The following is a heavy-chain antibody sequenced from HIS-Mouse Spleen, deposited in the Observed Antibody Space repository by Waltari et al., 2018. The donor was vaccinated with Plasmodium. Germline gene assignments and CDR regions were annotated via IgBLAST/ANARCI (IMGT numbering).Heavy chain of an antibody. CDR3: ASKTTVTNHAFDI. CDR1: GFTVSRTY. V-gene: IGHV3-53*01. Sequence: EVQLVESGGGLIQPGGSLRLSCAASGFTVSRTYMSWFGQAPGKGLEWVSVIYSGGSTYYADSVKGRFTISRDNSKNTLYLQMNSLRAEDTAVYYCASKTTVTNHAFDIWGQGTMVTVSS. J-gene: IGHJ3*02. CDR2: IYSGGST. D-gene: IGHD4-17*01.